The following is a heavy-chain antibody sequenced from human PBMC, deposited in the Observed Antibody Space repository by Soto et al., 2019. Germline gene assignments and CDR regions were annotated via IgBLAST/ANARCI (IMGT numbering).Heavy chain of an antibody. CDR1: GGSASSDNYY. V-gene: IGHV4-61*01. D-gene: IGHD3-10*01. CDR3: AIHMGLVRRTDAFDI. CDR2: IDYSGST. J-gene: IGHJ3*02. Sequence: PSETLSLTCTVSGGSASSDNYYWNWIRQTPGEGLEWIGYIDYSGSTDYNPSLKSRVTISMDTSKNQFSLKLSSVTAADTAVYYCAIHMGLVRRTDAFDIWGQGTMVT.